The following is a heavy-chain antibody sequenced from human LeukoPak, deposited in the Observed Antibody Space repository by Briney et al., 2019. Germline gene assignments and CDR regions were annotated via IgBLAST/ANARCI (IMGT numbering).Heavy chain of an antibody. CDR1: GGSISSSSYY. D-gene: IGHD3-22*01. Sequence: KSSETLSLTCTVSGGSISSSSYYWGWIRQPPGKGLEWIGSIYYSGSTYYNPSLKSRVTISVDTSKNQFSLKLSSVTAADTAVYYCARAILYYDSAYYFDYWGQGTLVTVSS. J-gene: IGHJ4*02. CDR3: ARAILYYDSAYYFDY. CDR2: IYYSGST. V-gene: IGHV4-39*07.